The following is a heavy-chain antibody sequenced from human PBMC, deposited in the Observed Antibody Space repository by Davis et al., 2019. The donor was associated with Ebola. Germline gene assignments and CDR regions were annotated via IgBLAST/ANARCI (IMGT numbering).Heavy chain of an antibody. J-gene: IGHJ6*02. Sequence: GESLKISCAASGFTFSDYYMSWIRQAPGKGLEWVSYISSSGSTIYYADSVKGRFTISRDNAKNSLYLQMNSLRAEDTAVYYCARDKKGYGSYYYYYYGMDVWGQGTTVTVSS. D-gene: IGHD1-26*01. V-gene: IGHV3-11*04. CDR3: ARDKKGYGSYYYYYYGMDV. CDR1: GFTFSDYY. CDR2: ISSSGSTI.